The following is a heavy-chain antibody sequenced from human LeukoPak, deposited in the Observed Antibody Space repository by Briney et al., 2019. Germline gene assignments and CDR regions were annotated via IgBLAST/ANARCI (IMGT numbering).Heavy chain of an antibody. CDR2: FYTSGTP. CDR3: ARGGIPDY. CDR1: GGSISRGSYH. V-gene: IGHV4-61*02. Sequence: PSETLSVICTVSGGSISRGSYHWSWIRQPAGKGLEWIGRFYTSGTPIYNPSHKSRVTILVDTSRNQFSLKLTSVTAADTAVYYCARGGIPDYWGQGILVTVSS. J-gene: IGHJ4*02. D-gene: IGHD2-21*01.